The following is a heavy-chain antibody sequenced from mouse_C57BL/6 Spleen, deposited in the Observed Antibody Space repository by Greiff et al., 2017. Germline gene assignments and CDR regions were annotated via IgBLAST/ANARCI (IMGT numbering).Heavy chain of an antibody. J-gene: IGHJ3*01. CDR3: TRFYYGYGGFAY. D-gene: IGHD2-2*01. Sequence: VKLVESGAELVRPGASVTLSCKASGYTFTDYEMHWVKQTPVHGLEWIGAIDPETGGTAYNQKFKGKAILTADKSSSTAYMELRSLTSEDSAVYYCTRFYYGYGGFAYWGQGTLVTVSA. CDR1: GYTFTDYE. V-gene: IGHV1-15*01. CDR2: IDPETGGT.